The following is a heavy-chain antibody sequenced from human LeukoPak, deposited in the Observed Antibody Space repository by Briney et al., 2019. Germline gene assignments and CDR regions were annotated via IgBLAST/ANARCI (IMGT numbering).Heavy chain of an antibody. Sequence: GGSLRLSCAASGFTFSNYAMSWVRQAPGKGLEWVSAISNSGDNTYYAESVKGRFTISRDNSKSTLYLQMNSLEAEDTAVYYCANSRGSGTYYKGNDYWGQGTLVTVSS. J-gene: IGHJ4*02. D-gene: IGHD3-10*01. CDR3: ANSRGSGTYYKGNDY. CDR2: ISNSGDNT. V-gene: IGHV3-23*01. CDR1: GFTFSNYA.